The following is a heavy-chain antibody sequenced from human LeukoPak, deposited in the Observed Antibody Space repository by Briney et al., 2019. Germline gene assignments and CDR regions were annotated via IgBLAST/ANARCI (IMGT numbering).Heavy chain of an antibody. Sequence: SETLSLTCTVSGVSIKTYYWSWIRQPPGKGLEWIGYIYYSGSTTYNPSLKSRVSMSVDTSLNQFSLTLNSVTAADTAVYYCATNSAVATSRSWFDPWGPGTLVTVSS. CDR2: IYYSGST. V-gene: IGHV4-59*08. CDR1: GVSIKTYY. J-gene: IGHJ5*02. CDR3: ATNSAVATSRSWFDP. D-gene: IGHD6-19*01.